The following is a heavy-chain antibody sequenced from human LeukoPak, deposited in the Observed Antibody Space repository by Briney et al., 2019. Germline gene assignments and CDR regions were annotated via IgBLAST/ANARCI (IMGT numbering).Heavy chain of an antibody. CDR3: ARDAEVGTLFGVLSRYNWFDP. CDR1: GFSFSYYW. V-gene: IGHV3-7*01. J-gene: IGHJ5*02. D-gene: IGHD3-3*01. CDR2: IKHDGNEK. Sequence: PGGSLRLSCTASGFSFSYYWMSWVRQVPGKGLEWVANIKHDGNEKYYVDSVKGRFTISRDNAKKSLYLQMNSLRVEDTAVYYCARDAEVGTLFGVLSRYNWFDPWGQGTLVTVSS.